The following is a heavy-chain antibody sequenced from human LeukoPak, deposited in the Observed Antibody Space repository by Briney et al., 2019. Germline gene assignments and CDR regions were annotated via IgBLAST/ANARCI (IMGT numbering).Heavy chain of an antibody. J-gene: IGHJ4*02. Sequence: VGSLRLSCAVSGFTFSSYAMSWVRQAPGKGLEWVSAISGSGGSTYYADSVKGRSTNYRDNSKNTLYLQMNSLRAEDTAVYYCAKDARLTASRLYSFDYWGQGTLVTVSS. CDR2: ISGSGGST. CDR3: AKDARLTASRLYSFDY. V-gene: IGHV3-23*01. D-gene: IGHD2-21*02. CDR1: GFTFSSYA.